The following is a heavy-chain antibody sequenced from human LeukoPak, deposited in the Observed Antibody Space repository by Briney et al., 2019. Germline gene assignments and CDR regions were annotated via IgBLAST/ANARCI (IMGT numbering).Heavy chain of an antibody. V-gene: IGHV3-7*01. J-gene: IGHJ4*02. Sequence: GGSLRLSCAASGFIFSNYWMSWVRQAPGKGLEWVANIKQDGSEKYYVDSVKGRFTISRDNTKNSLYLQMNSLRAEDTAVFYCARGGSSWVYWGQGTLVTVSS. CDR1: GFIFSNYW. CDR3: ARGGSSWVY. D-gene: IGHD1-26*01. CDR2: IKQDGSEK.